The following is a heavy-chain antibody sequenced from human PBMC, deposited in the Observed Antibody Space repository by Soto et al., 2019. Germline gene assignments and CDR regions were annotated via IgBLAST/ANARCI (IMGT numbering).Heavy chain of an antibody. Sequence: QPGGTLRLSCAASGFTFSSYGMCWLRKTPGKGLEWVSVISYDGSNKYYADSVKGRFTISRDNSKNTLYLQMNSLRAEDTAVYYCAKEQLTAVADYFDYWGQGTLVIVSS. CDR2: ISYDGSNK. CDR1: GFTFSSYG. CDR3: AKEQLTAVADYFDY. V-gene: IGHV3-30*18. J-gene: IGHJ4*02. D-gene: IGHD6-19*01.